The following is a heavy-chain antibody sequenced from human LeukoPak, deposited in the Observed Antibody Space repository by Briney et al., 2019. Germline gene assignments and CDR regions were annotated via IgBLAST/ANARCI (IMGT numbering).Heavy chain of an antibody. D-gene: IGHD4-17*01. J-gene: IGHJ4*02. Sequence: GGSLRLSCAASGFTFSSYAMSWVRQAPGKGLEWVSAISGSGGSTYYADSVKGRFTISRDNSKNTLYLQMNSLRAEDTAVYYCARDSYGDGHFDYWGQGTLVTVSS. CDR3: ARDSYGDGHFDY. CDR1: GFTFSSYA. CDR2: ISGSGGST. V-gene: IGHV3-23*01.